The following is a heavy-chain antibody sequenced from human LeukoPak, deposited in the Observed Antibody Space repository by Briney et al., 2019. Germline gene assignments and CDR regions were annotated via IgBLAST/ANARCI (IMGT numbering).Heavy chain of an antibody. Sequence: GGSLRLSCVASGFPFRSHWMSWVRQAPGKGLEWVANIKQDGSEKYYVDSVKGRFTISRDNAENSLYLQMNSLRAEDTAVYYCARPPGQYGYAEAPFDYWGQGTLVTVSS. CDR2: IKQDGSEK. CDR1: GFPFRSHW. V-gene: IGHV3-7*03. CDR3: ARPPGQYGYAEAPFDY. J-gene: IGHJ4*02. D-gene: IGHD2-2*01.